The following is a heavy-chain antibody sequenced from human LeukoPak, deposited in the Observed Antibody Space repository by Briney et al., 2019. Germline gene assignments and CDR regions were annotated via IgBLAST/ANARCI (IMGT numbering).Heavy chain of an antibody. CDR3: ACCSSTSCPTGDWYFDL. D-gene: IGHD2-2*01. Sequence: SVKVSCKASGCTFSSYAISWVRQAPGQGLEWMGGIIPIFGTANYAQKFQGRVTITADESTSTAYMELSSLRSEDTAVYYCACCSSTSCPTGDWYFDLWGRGTLVTVSS. CDR1: GCTFSSYA. V-gene: IGHV1-69*13. CDR2: IIPIFGTA. J-gene: IGHJ2*01.